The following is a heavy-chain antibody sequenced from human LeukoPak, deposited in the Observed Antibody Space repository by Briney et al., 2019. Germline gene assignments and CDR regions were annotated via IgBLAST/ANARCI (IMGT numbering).Heavy chain of an antibody. D-gene: IGHD3-3*01. V-gene: IGHV3-23*01. J-gene: IGHJ4*02. CDR2: ISGSGGST. CDR1: GFTFSSYG. CDR3: AKDPYDFWSGYWGY. Sequence: GGSLRLSCAASGFTFSSYGMSWVRQAPGKGLEWVSAISGSGGSTYYADSVKGRFTISRDNSKNTLYLQMNSLRAEDTAVYYCAKDPYDFWSGYWGYWGQGTLVTVSS.